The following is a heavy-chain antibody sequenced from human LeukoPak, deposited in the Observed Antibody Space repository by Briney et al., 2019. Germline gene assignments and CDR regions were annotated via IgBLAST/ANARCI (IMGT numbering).Heavy chain of an antibody. CDR2: IYYSGST. J-gene: IGHJ5*02. CDR1: GGSISSGGYY. Sequence: PSQTLSLTCTVSGGSISSGGYYWSWIRQHPGKGLEWIGYIYYSGSTNYNPSLKSRVTISVDTSKNQFSLKLSSVTAADTAVYYCARDHPFDIRRFDPWGQGTLVTVSS. CDR3: ARDHPFDIRRFDP. D-gene: IGHD3-9*01. V-gene: IGHV4-61*08.